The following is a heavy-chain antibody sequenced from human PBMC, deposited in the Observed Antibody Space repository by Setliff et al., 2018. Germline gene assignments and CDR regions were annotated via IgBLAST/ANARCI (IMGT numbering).Heavy chain of an antibody. Sequence: KTSETLSLTCTVSGGSFSTYYWSWIRQAPGKGLEWIGHVYYSGAANYNPSLKSRVTVSVDTSKNQFSLRLISVTAADTAVYYCARGGTFRYFDYWGLRLSWSPSPQ. CDR1: GGSFSTYY. D-gene: IGHD5-12*01. CDR3: ARGGTFRYFDY. J-gene: IGHJ4*02. CDR2: VYYSGAA. V-gene: IGHV4-59*01.